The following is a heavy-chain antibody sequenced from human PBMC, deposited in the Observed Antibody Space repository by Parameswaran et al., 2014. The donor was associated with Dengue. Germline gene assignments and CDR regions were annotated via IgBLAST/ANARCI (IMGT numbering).Heavy chain of an antibody. CDR2: INHSGST. Sequence: RWIRQPPGKGLEWIGEINHSGSTKFNSSLKSRVTMSVDTSKNQFSLKLNSVTAADTAVYYCTRFLEIGTSYYRSGPDVWGQGTTVTVS. V-gene: IGHV4-34*01. J-gene: IGHJ6*02. D-gene: IGHD1-26*01. CDR3: TRFLEIGTSYYRSGPDV.